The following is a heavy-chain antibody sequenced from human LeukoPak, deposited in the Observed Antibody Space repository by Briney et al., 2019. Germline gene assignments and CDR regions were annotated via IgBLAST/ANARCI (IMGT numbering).Heavy chain of an antibody. CDR2: INYSGST. V-gene: IGHV4-59*08. CDR1: GGSISSYY. J-gene: IGHJ4*02. CDR3: ARHGPQGGATHFDY. D-gene: IGHD1-26*01. Sequence: SETLSLTCTVSGGSISSYYWSWIRQPPGKGLEWIGYINYSGSTKYNPSLKSRVTILVDTSKNQFSLKLSSVTAADTAVYYCARHGPQGGATHFDYWGQGTLVTVSS.